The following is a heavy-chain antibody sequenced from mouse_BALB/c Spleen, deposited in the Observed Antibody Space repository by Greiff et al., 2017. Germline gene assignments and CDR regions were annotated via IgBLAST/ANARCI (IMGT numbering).Heavy chain of an antibody. Sequence: EVQLQQSGPGLVKPSQSLSLTCTVTGYSITSDYAWNWIRQFPGNKLEWMGYISYSGSTSYNPSLKSRISITRDTSKNQFFLQLNSVTTEDTATYYCARIWGIDWYFDVWGAGTTVTVSS. J-gene: IGHJ1*01. CDR2: ISYSGST. CDR1: GYSITSDYA. D-gene: IGHD1-1*02. V-gene: IGHV3-2*02. CDR3: ARIWGIDWYFDV.